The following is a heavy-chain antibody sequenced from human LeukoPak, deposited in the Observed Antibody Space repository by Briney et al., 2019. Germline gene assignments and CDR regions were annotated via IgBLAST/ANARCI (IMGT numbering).Heavy chain of an antibody. J-gene: IGHJ1*01. CDR3: ARPPPWGAVAGEYFQH. CDR2: ISYDGSNK. CDR1: GFTFSSYA. D-gene: IGHD6-19*01. Sequence: GGSLRLSCAASGFTFSSYAMSWVRQAPGKGLEWVAVISYDGSNKYYADSVKGRFTISRDNSKNTLYLQMNSLRAEDTAVYYCARPPPWGAVAGEYFQHWGQGTLVTVSS. V-gene: IGHV3-30*04.